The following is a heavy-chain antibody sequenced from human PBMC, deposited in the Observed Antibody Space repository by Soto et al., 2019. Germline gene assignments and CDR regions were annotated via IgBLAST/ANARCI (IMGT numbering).Heavy chain of an antibody. J-gene: IGHJ4*02. Sequence: VQLVESGGGLVKPGGSLRLSCAASGFTFSSYSMNWVRQAPGQGLEWVSSISSSSSYIYYADSVKGRFTISSDNAKISLYLQMNCLRAEDTAVYYCARVERAYCGGDCYDYWGQGTLGTVSS. CDR1: GFTFSSYS. V-gene: IGHV3-21*01. CDR3: ARVERAYCGGDCYDY. D-gene: IGHD2-21*01. CDR2: ISSSSSYI.